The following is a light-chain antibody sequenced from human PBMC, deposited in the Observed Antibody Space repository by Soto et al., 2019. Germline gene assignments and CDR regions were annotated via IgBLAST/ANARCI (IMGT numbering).Light chain of an antibody. CDR3: CSYAGSSTSWV. J-gene: IGLJ3*02. CDR1: RSDVGSYTL. Sequence: QSVLTQPASVSGSPGQSITISCTGTRSDVGSYTLVSWYQQHPGRAPKLLIYEDNKRPSGVSNRFSGSKSGNTASLTISGLQADDEADYYCCSYAGSSTSWVFGGGTKVTVL. CDR2: EDN. V-gene: IGLV2-23*01.